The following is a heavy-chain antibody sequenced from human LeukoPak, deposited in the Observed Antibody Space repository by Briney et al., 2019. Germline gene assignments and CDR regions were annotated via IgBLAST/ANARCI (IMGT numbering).Heavy chain of an antibody. V-gene: IGHV3-23*01. D-gene: IGHD2-2*01. CDR3: AKPPPDCSSTSCKVFDI. Sequence: GGSLRLSWAASGFTFSDYPMNWVRQAPGKGLAWVSTISGIGDDTYYADSVKGRFTISRDNSKNTLYLQMNSLRAEDTAVYYCAKPPPDCSSTSCKVFDIWGQGTMVTVSS. CDR2: ISGIGDDT. CDR1: GFTFSDYP. J-gene: IGHJ3*02.